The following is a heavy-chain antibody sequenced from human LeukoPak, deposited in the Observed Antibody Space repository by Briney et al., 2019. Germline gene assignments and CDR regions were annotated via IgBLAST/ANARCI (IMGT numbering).Heavy chain of an antibody. CDR3: ARDGSARYYFDY. V-gene: IGHV4-59*01. Sequence: SETLSLTCTVSGGSISTYYWNWIRQPPGKGLEWIGYIYYSGSTNYNPSLKSRVTISVDTPKNQFSLKLSSVTAADTAMYYCARDGSARYYFDYWGQGTLVTVSS. CDR1: GGSISTYY. J-gene: IGHJ4*02. CDR2: IYYSGST.